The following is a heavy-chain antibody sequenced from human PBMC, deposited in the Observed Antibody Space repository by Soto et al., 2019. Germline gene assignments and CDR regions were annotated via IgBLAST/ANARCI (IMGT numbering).Heavy chain of an antibody. V-gene: IGHV4-59*01. D-gene: IGHD3-10*01. CDR3: ARRWSGTDY. Sequence: QVQLQESGPGLVKPSETLFLTCSVSGGSISNYYWNWIRQPPGKGLEWVGYVHYSGTTSYNPSLKSRVTLSLDTSKNQFSLRLSSVTAADTAVYYCARRWSGTDYWGQGTLVTVSS. J-gene: IGHJ4*02. CDR2: VHYSGTT. CDR1: GGSISNYY.